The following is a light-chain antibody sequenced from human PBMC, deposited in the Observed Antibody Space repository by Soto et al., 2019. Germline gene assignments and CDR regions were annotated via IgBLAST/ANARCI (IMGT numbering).Light chain of an antibody. V-gene: IGKV3-11*01. CDR3: QQRSV. CDR2: DAS. J-gene: IGKJ3*01. CDR1: QSVSSY. Sequence: EIVLTQSPATLSLSPGERATLSCRASQSVSSYLAWYQQKPGQAPRLLIYDASNRATGIPARFSGSGSGTDFALTISGLEPEDFAVYYCQQRSVFGPGTKVDIK.